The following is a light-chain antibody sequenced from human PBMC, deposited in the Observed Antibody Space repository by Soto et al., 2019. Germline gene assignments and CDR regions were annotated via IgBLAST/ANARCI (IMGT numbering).Light chain of an antibody. J-gene: IGKJ1*01. V-gene: IGKV3-15*01. CDR1: ESVSSN. CDR2: GAS. CDR3: HHYNNWPRT. Sequence: EIVMTQSPATLSVSPGERVTLSCRASESVSSNLAWYQQKPGQAPRLLIYGASTRATGIPARFSGSGSGTEFTLTISGLXXXXXXXYYCHHYNNWPRTFGRGTKVEIK.